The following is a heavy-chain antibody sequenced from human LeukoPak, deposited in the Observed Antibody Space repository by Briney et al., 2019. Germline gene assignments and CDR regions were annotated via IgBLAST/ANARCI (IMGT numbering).Heavy chain of an antibody. CDR3: ARAKRNGFDI. Sequence: PGGSLRLSCGASGFTFSSYGMHWVRQAPGKGLEWVAFIRYDGSNKYYADSVKGRFTISRDNSKNTLYLQMNSLRAEDTAVYYCARAKRNGFDIWGQGTMVTVSS. V-gene: IGHV3-30*02. CDR1: GFTFSSYG. J-gene: IGHJ3*02. CDR2: IRYDGSNK.